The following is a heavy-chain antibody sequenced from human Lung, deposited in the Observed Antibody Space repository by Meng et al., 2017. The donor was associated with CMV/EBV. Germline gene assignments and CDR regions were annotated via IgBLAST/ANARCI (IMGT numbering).Heavy chain of an antibody. CDR3: ARVRQESFIVGATAFDY. D-gene: IGHD1-26*01. CDR1: GGSISSSSYY. J-gene: IGHJ4*02. CDR2: IYYSGST. Sequence: SCTVSGGSISSSSYYWGWIRQPPGKGLEWIGSIYYSGSTYYNPSLKSRVTISVDTSKNQFSLKLSSVTAADTAVYYCARVRQESFIVGATAFDYWXQGTXVTGSS. V-gene: IGHV4-39*07.